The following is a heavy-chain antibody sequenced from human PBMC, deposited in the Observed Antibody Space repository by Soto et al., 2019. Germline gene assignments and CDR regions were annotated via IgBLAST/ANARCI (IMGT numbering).Heavy chain of an antibody. CDR1: GGTFSSYA. J-gene: IGHJ6*02. Sequence: ASVKVSCKASGGTFSSYAISWVRQAPGQGLEWMGGIIPIFGTANYAQKFQGRVTITADESTSTAYMELSSLRSEDTAVYYCARDLGYSYGYTAKYGMDVWGQGTTVTVSS. V-gene: IGHV1-69*13. CDR2: IIPIFGTA. CDR3: ARDLGYSYGYTAKYGMDV. D-gene: IGHD5-18*01.